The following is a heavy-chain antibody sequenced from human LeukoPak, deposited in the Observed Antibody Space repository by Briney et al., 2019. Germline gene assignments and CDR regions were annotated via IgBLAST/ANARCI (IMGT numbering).Heavy chain of an antibody. J-gene: IGHJ4*02. CDR1: GGTFSSYA. D-gene: IGHD1-26*01. CDR2: IIPILGIA. V-gene: IGHV1-69*04. Sequence: ASVKISCKASGGTFSSYAISWVRQAPGQGLEWMGRIIPILGIANYAQKFQGRVTITTDESTSTAYMELSSLRSEDTAVYYCAREVGAYYFDYWGQGTLVTVSS. CDR3: AREVGAYYFDY.